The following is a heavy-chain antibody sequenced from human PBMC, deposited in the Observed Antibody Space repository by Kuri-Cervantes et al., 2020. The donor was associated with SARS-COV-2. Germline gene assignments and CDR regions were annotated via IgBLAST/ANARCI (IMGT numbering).Heavy chain of an antibody. V-gene: IGHV3-48*01. D-gene: IGHD5-18*01. Sequence: GESLKISCAASGFTFSSYSMNWVRQAPGKGLEWVSYISSSSSTIYYADSVKGRFTISRDNAKNSLYLQMNSLRAEDTAVYYCARDLSSGLWAFDYWGKGILVTVSS. J-gene: IGHJ4*02. CDR1: GFTFSSYS. CDR2: ISSSSSTI. CDR3: ARDLSSGLWAFDY.